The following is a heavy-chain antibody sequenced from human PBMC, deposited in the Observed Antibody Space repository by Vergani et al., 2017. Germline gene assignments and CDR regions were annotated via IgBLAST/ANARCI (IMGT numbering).Heavy chain of an antibody. Sequence: QVQLVQSGAEEKKPGASVKVSCKASGYTFTDYFMHWVRQAPGQGLEWMGWINPNSGGTNYAQKFQGRVTMTRDTSISTAYMELSNLRSDDTAGYYCARVGTSSNRDYFDYWGQGTLVTVSS. J-gene: IGHJ4*02. D-gene: IGHD2-2*01. CDR2: INPNSGGT. CDR3: ARVGTSSNRDYFDY. V-gene: IGHV1-2*02. CDR1: GYTFTDYF.